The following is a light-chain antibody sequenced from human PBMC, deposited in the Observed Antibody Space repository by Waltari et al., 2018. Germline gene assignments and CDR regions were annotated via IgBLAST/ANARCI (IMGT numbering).Light chain of an antibody. CDR1: SGSVSTSYS. Sequence: QTVVTQAPSFSVSPGGTVTLTFGLSSGSVSTSYSPTWYQQTPGQAPRTLIYSTNTRSSGVPDRFSGSILGNKAALTTTGAQADDESDYYCVLYMGSGISVFGGGTKLTVL. CDR3: VLYMGSGISV. J-gene: IGLJ2*01. CDR2: STN. V-gene: IGLV8-61*01.